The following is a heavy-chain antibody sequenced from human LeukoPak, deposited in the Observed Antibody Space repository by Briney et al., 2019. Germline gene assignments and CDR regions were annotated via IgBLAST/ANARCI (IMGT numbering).Heavy chain of an antibody. Sequence: ASVKVSRKASGYTFTSYYMHWVRQAPGQGLEWMGIINPSGGSTSYAQKFQGRVTMTRNTSISTAYMELSSLRSEDTAVYYCARGSPGSLFGEQTDFDYWGQGTLVTVSS. D-gene: IGHD3-10*01. CDR1: GYTFTSYY. J-gene: IGHJ4*02. CDR2: INPSGGST. V-gene: IGHV1-46*01. CDR3: ARGSPGSLFGEQTDFDY.